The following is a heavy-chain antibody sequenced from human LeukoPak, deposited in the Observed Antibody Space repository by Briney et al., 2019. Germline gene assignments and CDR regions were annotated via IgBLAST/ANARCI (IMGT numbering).Heavy chain of an antibody. CDR1: GFTFSSYG. V-gene: IGHV3-30*18. J-gene: IGHJ3*02. CDR3: AKGRGAFDI. Sequence: GGSLRLSCVASGFTFSSYGVHWVRQAPGKGLEWVAVISNDGSNKYYAGSVKGRFTISRDNSKNTLYLQMNSLRAEDTAVYYCAKGRGAFDIWGQGTMVTVSS. CDR2: ISNDGSNK. D-gene: IGHD3-10*01.